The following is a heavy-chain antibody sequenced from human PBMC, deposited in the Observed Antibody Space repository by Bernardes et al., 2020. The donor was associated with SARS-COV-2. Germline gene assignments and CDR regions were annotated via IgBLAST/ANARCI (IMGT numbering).Heavy chain of an antibody. V-gene: IGHV3-74*01. J-gene: IGHJ4*02. CDR1: GFTFSSYW. CDR2: INSDGSST. Sequence: GGSLRLSCAASGFTFSSYWMHWVRQAPGKGLVWVSRINSDGSSTSYADSVKGRFTISRDNAKNTLYLQMNSLRAEDTAVYYCARDAVLRYFDWLPRGYSLAFDYWGQGTLVTVSS. D-gene: IGHD3-9*01. CDR3: ARDAVLRYFDWLPRGYSLAFDY.